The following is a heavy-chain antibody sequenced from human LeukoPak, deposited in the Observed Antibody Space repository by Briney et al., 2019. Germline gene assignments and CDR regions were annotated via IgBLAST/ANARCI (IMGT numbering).Heavy chain of an antibody. CDR2: ISGSGGST. CDR3: ARDRWRSGGSGGGDY. J-gene: IGHJ4*02. V-gene: IGHV3-23*01. Sequence: GGSLRLSCAASGFTFSSYGMTWVRQAPGKGLEWVSTISGSGGSTYYADSVKGRLTILGDNSKNTLSLQMNSLRAEDTAVYYCARDRWRSGGSGGGDYWGQGTLVTVSS. CDR1: GFTFSSYG. D-gene: IGHD2-15*01.